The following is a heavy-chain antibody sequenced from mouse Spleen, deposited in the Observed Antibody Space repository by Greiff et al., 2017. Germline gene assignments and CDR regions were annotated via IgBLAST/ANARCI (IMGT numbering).Heavy chain of an antibody. CDR2: IWSGGST. Sequence: QVQLKESGPGLVQPSQSLSITCTVSGFSLTSYGVHWVRQSPGKGLEWLGVIWSGGSTDYNAAFISRLSISKDNSKSQVFFKMNSLQADDTAIYYCARNEGDGYFYWYFDVWGTGTTVTVSS. J-gene: IGHJ1*03. CDR1: GFSLTSYG. V-gene: IGHV2-2*01. D-gene: IGHD2-3*01. CDR3: ARNEGDGYFYWYFDV.